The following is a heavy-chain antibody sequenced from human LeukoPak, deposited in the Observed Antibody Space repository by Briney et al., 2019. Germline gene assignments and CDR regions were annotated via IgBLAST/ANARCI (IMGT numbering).Heavy chain of an antibody. CDR1: GFTLNNYA. CDR3: AKGRIVGSTSFDY. V-gene: IGHV3-23*01. D-gene: IGHD1-26*01. Sequence: GGSLRLSCAASGFTLNNYAMSWVRQAPGKGLERVSTMSGTSYSTFYAGSVKGRFTISRDNSQNTLYLQMNSLRAEDTAVYYCAKGRIVGSTSFDYWGQGTLVTVSS. J-gene: IGHJ4*02. CDR2: MSGTSYST.